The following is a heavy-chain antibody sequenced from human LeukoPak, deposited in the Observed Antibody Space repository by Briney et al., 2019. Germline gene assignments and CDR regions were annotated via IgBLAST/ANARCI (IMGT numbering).Heavy chain of an antibody. J-gene: IGHJ5*02. V-gene: IGHV1-8*01. CDR3: ARGGDSSSWYNWFDP. CDR1: GYTFTSYD. D-gene: IGHD6-13*01. Sequence: GASVKVSCKASGYTFTSYDINWVRQATGQGLEWMGWMNPNSGNTGYAQKFQGRVTISRDTSISTAYMELSSLRSEDTAVYYCARGGDSSSWYNWFDPWGQGTLVTVSS. CDR2: MNPNSGNT.